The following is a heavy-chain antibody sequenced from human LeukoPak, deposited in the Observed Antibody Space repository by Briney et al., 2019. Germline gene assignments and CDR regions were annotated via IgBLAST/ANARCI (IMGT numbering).Heavy chain of an antibody. J-gene: IGHJ4*02. D-gene: IGHD3-3*01. CDR3: AKETNGVVIIGYYFDY. Sequence: GGSLRLSCAASGFTFSSYAMSWVRQAPGEGLEWVSAISGSGGSTYYADSVKGRFTISRDNSKNTLYLQMNSLRAEDTAVYYCAKETNGVVIIGYYFDYWGQGTLVTVSS. CDR1: GFTFSSYA. V-gene: IGHV3-23*01. CDR2: ISGSGGST.